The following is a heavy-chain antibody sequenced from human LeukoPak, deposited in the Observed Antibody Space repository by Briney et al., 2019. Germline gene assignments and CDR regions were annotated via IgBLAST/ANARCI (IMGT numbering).Heavy chain of an antibody. Sequence: GGSLRLSCAASGFTFSSYAMHWVRQAPGKGLEYVSAISSNGGSTYYANSVKGRFTISRDNSKNTLYLQMGSLRAEDMAVYYCARDYEYDFWSGYREPGYWGQGTLFTVSS. D-gene: IGHD3-3*01. J-gene: IGHJ4*02. V-gene: IGHV3-64*01. CDR1: GFTFSSYA. CDR3: ARDYEYDFWSGYREPGY. CDR2: ISSNGGST.